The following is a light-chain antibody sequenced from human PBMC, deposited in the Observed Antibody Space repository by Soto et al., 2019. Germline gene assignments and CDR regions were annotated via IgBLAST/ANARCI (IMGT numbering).Light chain of an antibody. CDR2: DVS. J-gene: IGLJ2*01. CDR3: RSYTSSSTSVV. CDR1: SSDGGTYNY. Sequence: QSALTQPASVSGSPGQSITISCTGTSSDGGTYNYVSWYQQHPGKAPKLMIYDVSNRPSGVSDRFSGSKSGNTASLTISGLQAEDEADYYCRSYTSSSTSVVFGGGTKLTVL. V-gene: IGLV2-14*01.